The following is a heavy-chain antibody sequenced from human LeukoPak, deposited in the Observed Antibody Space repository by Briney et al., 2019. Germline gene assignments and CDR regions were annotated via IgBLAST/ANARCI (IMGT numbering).Heavy chain of an antibody. CDR1: GYTFSAYT. CDR3: VRFENWNDPSGYQEY. V-gene: IGHV1-2*06. D-gene: IGHD1-1*01. Sequence: GASVKVSCKASGYTFSAYTMYWVRQVPGRGFEWMGRINSSGTRYPQGFQGRVTMTRDTSISTAYMELTSLKSDDTAVYYCVRFENWNDPSGYQEYWGQGTLVTVSS. CDR2: INSSGT. J-gene: IGHJ4*02.